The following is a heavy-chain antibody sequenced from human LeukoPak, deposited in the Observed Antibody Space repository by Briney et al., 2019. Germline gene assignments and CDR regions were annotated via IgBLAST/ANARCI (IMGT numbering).Heavy chain of an antibody. CDR2: ANVGGHR. D-gene: IGHD5-18*01. CDR3: ARDREHSYGSDFGH. CDR1: GGYIHTYY. J-gene: IGHJ4*02. V-gene: IGHV4-4*07. Sequence: SDTLSLTCTVSGGYIHTYYWAWIRQPAGKGLEWVGRANVGGHRDYNPSLKSRVSMSIDESANQFPLSLMSVTAADTAVYYCARDREHSYGSDFGHWGQGILVTVSA.